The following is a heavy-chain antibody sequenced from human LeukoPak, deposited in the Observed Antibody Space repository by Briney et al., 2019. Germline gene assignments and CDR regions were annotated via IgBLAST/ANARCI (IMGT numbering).Heavy chain of an antibody. CDR1: GGFISSYY. D-gene: IGHD2-2*01. J-gene: IGHJ4*02. Sequence: TSETLSLTCTVSGGFISSYYWSWIRQPAGKGLEWIGRIYTSGSTNYNPSLKSRVTMSVDTSKNQFSLKLSSVTAADTAVYYCARDETTETDIVVVPAATWGQGTLVTVSS. V-gene: IGHV4-4*07. CDR3: ARDETTETDIVVVPAAT. CDR2: IYTSGST.